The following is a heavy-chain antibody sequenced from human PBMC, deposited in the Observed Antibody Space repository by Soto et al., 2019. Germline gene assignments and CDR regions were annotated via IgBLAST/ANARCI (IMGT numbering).Heavy chain of an antibody. CDR3: ARGPLKDRRQFDY. CDR2: INHSGST. CDR1: GGSFSGYY. D-gene: IGHD2-15*01. J-gene: IGHJ4*02. V-gene: IGHV4-34*01. Sequence: PSETLSLTCAVYGGSFSGYYWSWIRQPPGKGLEWIGEINHSGSTNYNPSLKSRVTISVDTSKNQFSLKLSSVTAADTAVYYCARGPLKDRRQFDYWGQGTLVTVSS.